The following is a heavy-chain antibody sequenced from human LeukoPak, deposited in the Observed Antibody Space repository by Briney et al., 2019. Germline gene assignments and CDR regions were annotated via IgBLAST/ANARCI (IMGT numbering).Heavy chain of an antibody. J-gene: IGHJ4*02. CDR2: IGGSRGST. V-gene: IGHV3-23*01. CDR1: GFTFSDFA. D-gene: IGHD2-2*02. Sequence: TGGSLRLSCAASGFTFSDFAMSWVRQAPGKGLEWVSTIGGSRGSTYYADSVKGRFTISRDNSKHTLYLQMNSLRAEDTAVYYCAKTMGAIDHDYWGQGTLVTVSS. CDR3: AKTMGAIDHDY.